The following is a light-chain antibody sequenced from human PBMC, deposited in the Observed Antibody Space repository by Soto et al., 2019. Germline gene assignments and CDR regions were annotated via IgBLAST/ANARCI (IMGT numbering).Light chain of an antibody. Sequence: DIQMTQSPSTLSASVGDRITITCRASQSISSWLAWYQQKPGEAPKVLIYDASTLESGVPPRFSGGGSRTEFTLTISSLQPDDFATYYCQQYESSSGTFGQGTKVDIK. CDR1: QSISSW. V-gene: IGKV1-5*01. CDR2: DAS. CDR3: QQYESSSGT. J-gene: IGKJ1*01.